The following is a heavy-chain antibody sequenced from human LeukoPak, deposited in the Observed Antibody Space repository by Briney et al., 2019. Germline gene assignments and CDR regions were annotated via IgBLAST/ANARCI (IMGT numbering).Heavy chain of an antibody. V-gene: IGHV3-7*01. CDR1: GFTFSSYW. Sequence: GGSLRLSCAVPGFTFSSYWMSWVRQAPGKGLEWVANIKHDGSEKYYVDSVKGRFTISRDNAKNSLYLQMNSLRAEDTAVYYCARDTLAARRDFDYWGQGTLVTVSS. CDR3: ARDTLAARRDFDY. D-gene: IGHD6-6*01. CDR2: IKHDGSEK. J-gene: IGHJ4*02.